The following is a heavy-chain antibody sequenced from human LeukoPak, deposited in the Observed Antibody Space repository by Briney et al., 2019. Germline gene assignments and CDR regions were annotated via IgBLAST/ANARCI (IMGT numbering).Heavy chain of an antibody. J-gene: IGHJ4*02. CDR3: ATHRTNNYGSGQPFDF. CDR2: IHYSGRT. V-gene: IGHV4-39*01. CDR1: GGSISGNSYY. Sequence: SETLSLTCTVSGGSISGNSYYWAWIRQPPGKGLEWIASIHYSGRTNYSPTLQSRVSISVDMSQNQFSLKVNSVTAADTAVYYCATHRTNNYGSGQPFDFWGQGTLVTVSS. D-gene: IGHD3-10*01.